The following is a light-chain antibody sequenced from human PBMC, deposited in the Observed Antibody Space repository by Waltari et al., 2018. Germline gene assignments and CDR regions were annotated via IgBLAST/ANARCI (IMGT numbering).Light chain of an antibody. J-gene: IGKJ4*01. CDR3: QQYGTSPT. V-gene: IGKV3-20*01. CDR1: QYIRNNY. CDR2: GAS. Sequence: EIVLTQSPGTLSLSPGERGTLSCRASQYIRNNYLAWYQQKPGQSPSLLIYGASTRAPGIPDRFSGSGAGTDFNLTISRLEPEDFVVYFCQQYGTSPTFGGGSKVEI.